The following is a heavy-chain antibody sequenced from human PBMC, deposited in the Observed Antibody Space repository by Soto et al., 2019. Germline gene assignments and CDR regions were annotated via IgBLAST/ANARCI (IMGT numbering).Heavy chain of an antibody. CDR3: ARITYYYGSGSFYLDY. J-gene: IGHJ4*02. V-gene: IGHV4-59*01. CDR2: MYYSGST. D-gene: IGHD3-10*01. CDR1: GGSISSYY. Sequence: QVQLQESGPGLVKPSESLSLTCTVSGGSISSYYWSWIRQPPGKGLEWIGYMYYSGSTNYNPSLKSRVTISVDMSKNQFSLKLSAVTAADTAVYYCARITYYYGSGSFYLDYWGQGTPVTGSS.